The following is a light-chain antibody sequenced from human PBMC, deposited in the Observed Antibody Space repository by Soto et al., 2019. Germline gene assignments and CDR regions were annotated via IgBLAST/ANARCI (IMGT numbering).Light chain of an antibody. CDR2: AAS. CDR3: QQYYSYPLT. V-gene: IGKV1-8*01. CDR1: QGISSY. Sequence: AIRMTQAPSSFSASTGDRVTITCRASQGISSYLAWYQQKPGKAPKRLIYAASTWQSGVPSRFSGSGSGTDFTLTISCLQSEDFATYYCQQYYSYPLTFGGGTKVDIK. J-gene: IGKJ4*01.